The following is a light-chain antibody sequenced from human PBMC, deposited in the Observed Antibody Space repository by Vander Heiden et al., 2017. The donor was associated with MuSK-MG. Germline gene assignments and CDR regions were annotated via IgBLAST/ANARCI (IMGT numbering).Light chain of an antibody. Sequence: EIVMTQSPATLSVSPGERATLSCRASQSVSSNLAWYQQKPGQPPRLLIYGASTRATGIPARFSGSGSGTEFTLTISSLQSEDFAVYYCQQYDNWPPWTFGQGTKVXIK. CDR3: QQYDNWPPWT. V-gene: IGKV3-15*01. CDR2: GAS. J-gene: IGKJ1*01. CDR1: QSVSSN.